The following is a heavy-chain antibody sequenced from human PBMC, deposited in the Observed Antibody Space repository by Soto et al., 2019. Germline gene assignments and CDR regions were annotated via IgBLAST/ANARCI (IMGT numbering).Heavy chain of an antibody. J-gene: IGHJ4*02. Sequence: GGSLRLSCASSGFTFSSYAMHWVRQAPGKGLEWVAVISYDGSNKYYADSVKGRFTISRDNSKNTLYLQMNSLRAEDTAVYYCARDLPFDYWGQGTLVTVSS. V-gene: IGHV3-30-3*01. CDR2: ISYDGSNK. CDR1: GFTFSSYA. CDR3: ARDLPFDY.